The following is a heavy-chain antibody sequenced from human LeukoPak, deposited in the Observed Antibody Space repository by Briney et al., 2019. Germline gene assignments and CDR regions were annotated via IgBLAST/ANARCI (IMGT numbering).Heavy chain of an antibody. V-gene: IGHV4-59*02. J-gene: IGHJ4*02. CDR3: ARARLAMSDVFDS. CDR2: VYHSGST. Sequence: SETPSLTCSVSGHSVSSYYWIWIRQPPGKGLEWIGYVYHSGSTDYNPSLNSRVTISLDTSKNQFSLKLTSVTAADTAVYYCARARLAMSDVFDSWGQGTLVTVSS. D-gene: IGHD2-21*01. CDR1: GHSVSSYY.